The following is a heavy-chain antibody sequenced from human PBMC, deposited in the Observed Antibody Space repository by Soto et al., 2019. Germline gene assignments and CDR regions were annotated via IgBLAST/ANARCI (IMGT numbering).Heavy chain of an antibody. CDR3: ARGCSGATNCFYFDV. CDR2: ISNDGTDQ. D-gene: IGHD1-26*01. J-gene: IGHJ4*02. Sequence: QVQLVESGGGVVQPGRSLRLSCAASGFTFGNFGIHWVRQAPGKGLEWVADISNDGTDQYYADSVKGRFTISRDNSKDTLYLQMNSLRAEDTAVYYCARGCSGATNCFYFDVWGQGILVTVSS. V-gene: IGHV3-30*03. CDR1: GFTFGNFG.